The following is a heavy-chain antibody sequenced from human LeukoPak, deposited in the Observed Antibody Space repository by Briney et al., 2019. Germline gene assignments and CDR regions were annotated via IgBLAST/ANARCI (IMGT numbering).Heavy chain of an antibody. V-gene: IGHV4-59*08. D-gene: IGHD3-9*01. CDR2: IYYSGST. Sequence: SETLSLTCTVSGGSISSYYWSWIRQPPGKGPEWIGYIYYSGSTNYNPSLKSRVTISVDTSKNQFSLKLSSVTAADTAVYYCARGRMDYDILTGYHYFDYWGQGTLVTVSS. CDR3: ARGRMDYDILTGYHYFDY. J-gene: IGHJ4*02. CDR1: GGSISSYY.